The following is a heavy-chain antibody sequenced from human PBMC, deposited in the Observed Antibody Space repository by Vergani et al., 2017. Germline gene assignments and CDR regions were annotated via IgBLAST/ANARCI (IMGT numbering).Heavy chain of an antibody. D-gene: IGHD3-16*01. Sequence: QVQLVESGGGVVQPGRSLRLSCAASGFTFNQYGMHWVRQAPGKGLEWVAVTWYDGNNKQYADSVKGRFTISRDNSKSTMYLQMNSLRDEDTGVYYCAKVGGYWGQGTLVTVSS. CDR3: AKVGGY. CDR2: TWYDGNNK. CDR1: GFTFNQYG. V-gene: IGHV3-33*06. J-gene: IGHJ4*02.